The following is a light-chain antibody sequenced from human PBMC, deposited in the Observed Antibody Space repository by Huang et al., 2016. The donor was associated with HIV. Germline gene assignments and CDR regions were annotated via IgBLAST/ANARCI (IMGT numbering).Light chain of an antibody. CDR3: QQYYNTPYT. V-gene: IGKV4-1*01. Sequence: DIVMTQSPDSLAVSLGERATINCKSSQSVLHRPNNKNSLVWYQQKPGQPPKVRVYWASTRESVVPDRFSGSGSGTDFTLTISSLQAEDVAIYYCQQYYNTPYTFGQGTKLEIK. CDR2: WAS. CDR1: QSVLHRPNNKNS. J-gene: IGKJ2*01.